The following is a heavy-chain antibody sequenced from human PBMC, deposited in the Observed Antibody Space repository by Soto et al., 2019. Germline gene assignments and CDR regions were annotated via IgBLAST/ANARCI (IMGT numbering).Heavy chain of an antibody. CDR1: GYTFTTYY. D-gene: IGHD2-2*01. J-gene: IGHJ4*02. CDR2: INPSCGNI. V-gene: IGHV1-46*03. CDR3: GRDGGYQRFDY. Sequence: QVQLVQSGAEVKNPGASVKVSCKASGYTFTTYYIHWVRQAPGQGLEWMGIINPSCGNITYAQKFQGRVTMTRDTSTSTVYMELSRLRSEDKAVYYCGRDGGYQRFDYWGQGALVTVSP.